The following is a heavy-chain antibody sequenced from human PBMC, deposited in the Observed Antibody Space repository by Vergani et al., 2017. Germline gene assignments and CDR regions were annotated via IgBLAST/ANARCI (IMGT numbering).Heavy chain of an antibody. CDR1: GYTFTDHY. D-gene: IGHD4-17*01. J-gene: IGHJ6*02. CDR3: TTPQTVTTGGMEV. Sequence: EVQLVQSGAEVKKPGATMKISCQVSGYTFTDHYMHWVKQAPGKGLEWMGLVDPEDGETIYAEKFKGRVTIAAATSTATAHLELSSLRSEDTAVYYCTTPQTVTTGGMEVGGQGTTVIVSS. V-gene: IGHV1-69-2*01. CDR2: VDPEDGET.